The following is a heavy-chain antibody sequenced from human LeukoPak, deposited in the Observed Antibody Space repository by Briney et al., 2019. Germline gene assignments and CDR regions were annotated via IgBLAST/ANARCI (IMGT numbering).Heavy chain of an antibody. CDR1: GYIFTDYY. D-gene: IGHD3-16*02. J-gene: IGHJ4*02. CDR2: INPNSGGT. CDR3: ARGGAYDYVWGSYRYFDY. V-gene: IGHV1-2*06. Sequence: ASVKVSCKASGYIFTDYYIHWVRQAPGQGHEWMGRINPNSGGTNFAQMFQARVTMARDTSINTAYMELSRLRSDDTAVYYCARGGAYDYVWGSYRYFDYWGQGTLVTVSS.